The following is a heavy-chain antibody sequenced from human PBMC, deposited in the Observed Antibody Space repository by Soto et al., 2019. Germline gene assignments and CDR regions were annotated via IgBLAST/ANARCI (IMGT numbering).Heavy chain of an antibody. CDR3: AHRSLAAAGSAPFDY. Sequence: QITLKESGPTLVKPTQTLTLTCTFSGFSLSTSGVNVGWIRQPPGKALEWLALIYRNDDKRYSPSLKSRLTITKDTSKNQVVRTMTNMDPVDTATYYCAHRSLAAAGSAPFDYWGQGTLVTVSS. D-gene: IGHD6-13*01. CDR2: IYRNDDK. V-gene: IGHV2-5*01. J-gene: IGHJ4*02. CDR1: GFSLSTSGVN.